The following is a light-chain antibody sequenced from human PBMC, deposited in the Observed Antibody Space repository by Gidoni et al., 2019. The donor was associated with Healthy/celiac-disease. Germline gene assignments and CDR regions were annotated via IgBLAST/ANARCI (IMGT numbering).Light chain of an antibody. J-gene: IGLJ3*02. Sequence: HSVLTQPPSVSEAPSQRVTISCSGSNSNIGNSAVNWYQQLPGQAPKLIIYYDGLLPAGVYDRLSGSKSGTSACLAISGLQSEDEADYYCAAWDDSLNGWVFGGGTKLTVL. V-gene: IGLV1-36*01. CDR3: AAWDDSLNGWV. CDR2: YDG. CDR1: NSNIGNSA.